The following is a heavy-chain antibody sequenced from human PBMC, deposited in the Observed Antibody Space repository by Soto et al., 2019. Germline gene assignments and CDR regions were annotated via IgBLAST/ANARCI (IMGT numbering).Heavy chain of an antibody. CDR1: GFTFSSYG. CDR2: ISYDGSNK. V-gene: IGHV3-30*18. D-gene: IGHD3-22*01. Sequence: QVQLVESGGGVVQPGRSLRLSCAASGFTFSSYGMHWVRQAPGKGLEWVAVISYDGSNKYYADSVKGRFTISRDNSKNTLYLQMNSLRAEDTAVYYCAKDFGAYYYDSSGALDYWGQGPLVTVSS. J-gene: IGHJ4*02. CDR3: AKDFGAYYYDSSGALDY.